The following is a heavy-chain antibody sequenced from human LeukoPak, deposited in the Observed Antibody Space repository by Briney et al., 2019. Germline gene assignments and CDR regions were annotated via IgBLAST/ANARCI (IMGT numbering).Heavy chain of an antibody. CDR3: ARAIFTGELHPEVDAFDI. V-gene: IGHV3-30*14. D-gene: IGHD1-26*01. CDR2: ISYDGSNK. Sequence: GGSLRLSCAASGFTFSSYAMHWVRQAPGKGLEWVAVISYDGSNKYYADSVKGRFTISRDNSKNTLYLQMNSLRAEDTAVYYCARAIFTGELHPEVDAFDIWGQGTMVTVSS. CDR1: GFTFSSYA. J-gene: IGHJ3*02.